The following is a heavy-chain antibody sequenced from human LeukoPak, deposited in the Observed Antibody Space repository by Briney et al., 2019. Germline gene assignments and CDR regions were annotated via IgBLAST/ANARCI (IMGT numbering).Heavy chain of an antibody. V-gene: IGHV4-30-4*01. CDR3: ARGDILTGYYKPPPGY. Sequence: SSETLSLTCTVSGGSISSGDYYWSWIRQPPGKGLEWIGYIYYSGSTYYNPSLKSRVTISVDTSKNQFSLKLSSVTAADTAVYYCARGDILTGYYKPPPGYWGQGTLVTVSS. J-gene: IGHJ4*02. D-gene: IGHD3-9*01. CDR2: IYYSGST. CDR1: GGSISSGDYY.